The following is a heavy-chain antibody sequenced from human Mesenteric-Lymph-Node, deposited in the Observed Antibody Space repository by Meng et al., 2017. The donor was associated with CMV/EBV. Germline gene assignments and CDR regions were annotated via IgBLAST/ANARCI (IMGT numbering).Heavy chain of an antibody. V-gene: IGHV3-7*01. Sequence: GESLKISCAASGFTFSNYYMTWARQVPGKGLEWVANIKEDGSEMRYVDSVKGRFTISRDNAQNSLYLHMNSLRVEDTAVYYCARDGRHRSSFYYWFDPWGQGTLVTVSS. CDR2: IKEDGSEM. CDR1: GFTFSNYY. D-gene: IGHD6-13*01. J-gene: IGHJ5*02. CDR3: ARDGRHRSSFYYWFDP.